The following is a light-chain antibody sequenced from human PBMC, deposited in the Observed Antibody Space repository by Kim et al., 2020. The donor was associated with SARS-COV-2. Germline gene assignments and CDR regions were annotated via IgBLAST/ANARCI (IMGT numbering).Light chain of an antibody. V-gene: IGKV1-5*03. CDR2: KAS. CDR3: QQYDTPLYT. Sequence: DIQMTQSPSTLSATVGDRVTITCRASQSISTWLAWYQQKPGEAPKLLIYKASILQTGVPSRFSGWGSGTEFSLTISSLQPDDFATYYCQQYDTPLYTFGRGTKLEI. CDR1: QSISTW. J-gene: IGKJ2*01.